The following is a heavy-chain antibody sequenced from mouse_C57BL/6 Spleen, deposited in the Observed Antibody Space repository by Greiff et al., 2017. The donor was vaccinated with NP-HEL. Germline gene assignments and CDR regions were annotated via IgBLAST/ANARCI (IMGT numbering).Heavy chain of an antibody. D-gene: IGHD1-2*01. CDR2: ISSGSSTI. J-gene: IGHJ2*01. Sequence: EVMLVESGGGLVKPGGSPKLSCAASGFTFSDYGMHWVRQAPEKGLEWVAYISSGSSTIYYADTVKGRFTISRDNAKNTLFLQMTSLRSEDTAMYYCARGETSTAHFDYWGQGTTLTVSS. CDR3: ARGETSTAHFDY. CDR1: GFTFSDYG. V-gene: IGHV5-17*01.